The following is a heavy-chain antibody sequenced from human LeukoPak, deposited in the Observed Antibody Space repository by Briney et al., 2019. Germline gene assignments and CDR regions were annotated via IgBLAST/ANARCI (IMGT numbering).Heavy chain of an antibody. CDR3: ARDGYKYYYGSDNWFDP. D-gene: IGHD3-10*01. J-gene: IGHJ5*02. CDR1: GGSISTSNYY. CDR2: IFYSGST. Sequence: PSETLSLTCTVSGGSISTSNYYWGWIRQPPGKGLEWIGNIFYSGSTYYSPSLRSRVTISLDTSKNQFSLKLSSVTAADTALYYCARDGYKYYYGSDNWFDPWGQGTLVTVSS. V-gene: IGHV4-39*07.